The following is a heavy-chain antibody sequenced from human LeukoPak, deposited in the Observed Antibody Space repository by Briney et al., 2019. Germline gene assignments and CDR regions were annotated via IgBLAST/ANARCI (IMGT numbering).Heavy chain of an antibody. Sequence: PGGSLRLSCAASGFTFRNHAMNWVRQAPGKGLEWVSVISGSGETTYYADSVKGRFTISRDNSQNTLYLQMSSLRGEDTVLYYCAKDRGMVGASVRAFDYWGQGTLVTVSS. V-gene: IGHV3-23*01. J-gene: IGHJ4*02. CDR2: ISGSGETT. CDR1: GFTFRNHA. CDR3: AKDRGMVGASVRAFDY. D-gene: IGHD1-26*01.